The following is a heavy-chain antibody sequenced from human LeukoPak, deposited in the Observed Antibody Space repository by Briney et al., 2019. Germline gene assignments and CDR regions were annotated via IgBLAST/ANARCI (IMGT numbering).Heavy chain of an antibody. CDR3: ARATYSGYDWGYFDY. Sequence: SETLSLTCAVYGGSFSGYYWSWIRQPPGKGLEWIGEINHSGSTNYNPSLKSRVTISVDTSKNQFSLKLSSVTAADTAVYYCARATYSGYDWGYFDYWGQGTLVTVSS. CDR1: GGSFSGYY. J-gene: IGHJ4*02. D-gene: IGHD5-12*01. V-gene: IGHV4-34*01. CDR2: INHSGST.